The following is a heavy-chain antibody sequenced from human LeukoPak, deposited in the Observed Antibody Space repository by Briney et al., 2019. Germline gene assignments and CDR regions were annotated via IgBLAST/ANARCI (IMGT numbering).Heavy chain of an antibody. CDR3: ARDNGYKRYFDY. Sequence: PGGSLRLSCAAFGFTLSSYAMHWVRQAPGKGLEWGALISYDGSNKYYADSVKGRFTISRDNSKNTLYLQVNSLRAEDTAVYYCARDNGYKRYFDYWGQGTLVTVSS. D-gene: IGHD5-24*01. CDR1: GFTLSSYA. CDR2: ISYDGSNK. J-gene: IGHJ4*02. V-gene: IGHV3-30*04.